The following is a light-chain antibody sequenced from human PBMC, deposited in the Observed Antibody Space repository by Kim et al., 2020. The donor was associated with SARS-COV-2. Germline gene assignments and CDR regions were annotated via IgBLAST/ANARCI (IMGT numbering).Light chain of an antibody. J-gene: IGKJ4*01. Sequence: IVLTQSPATLSLSPGERATLSCRASQSVSNYLAWYQQKPGQASRLLIYDASKRATGIPARFAGSGSGTDFTLTISSLEPEDSAVYYCQERSGWLTFGGGTKVDIK. CDR3: QERSGWLT. CDR1: QSVSNY. V-gene: IGKV3-11*01. CDR2: DAS.